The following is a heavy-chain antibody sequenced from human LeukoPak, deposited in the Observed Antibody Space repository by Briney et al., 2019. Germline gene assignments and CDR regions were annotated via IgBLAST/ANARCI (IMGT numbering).Heavy chain of an antibody. D-gene: IGHD6-13*01. CDR2: IYYSGST. CDR3: ARPYEERGISSSWYGY. Sequence: SETLSLTCTVSGGSISSYYWSWIRQPPGKGLEWIGYIYYSGSTNYNPSLKSRVTISVDTSKNQFSLKLSSVTAADTAVYYCARPYEERGISSSWYGYWGQGTLVTVSS. V-gene: IGHV4-59*08. CDR1: GGSISSYY. J-gene: IGHJ4*02.